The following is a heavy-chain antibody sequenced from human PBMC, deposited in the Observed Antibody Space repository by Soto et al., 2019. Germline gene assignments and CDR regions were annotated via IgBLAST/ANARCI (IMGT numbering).Heavy chain of an antibody. Sequence: SETLSLTYAISGGSISSYYWSWIRQPPGKGLEWIGVIYYSGSTNYNPSLKSRVTISVDTSKNQFSLKLSSVTAADTAVYYCARHCYYYGSGSYYNPRYYYYYMDVWGKGTTVTVSS. D-gene: IGHD3-10*01. CDR1: GGSISSYY. CDR2: IYYSGST. J-gene: IGHJ6*03. V-gene: IGHV4-59*08. CDR3: ARHCYYYGSGSYYNPRYYYYYMDV.